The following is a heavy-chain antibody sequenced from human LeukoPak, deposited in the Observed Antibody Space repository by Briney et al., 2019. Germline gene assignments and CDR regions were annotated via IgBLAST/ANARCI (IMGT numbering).Heavy chain of an antibody. CDR1: GFTFTSHD. CDR3: ARDAAPYSSGWYVTPGY. D-gene: IGHD6-19*01. V-gene: IGHV1-8*01. CDR2: MNPNSGNT. J-gene: IGHJ4*02. Sequence: ASVKVSCKASGFTFTSHDFNWVRQATGQGLEWMGWMNPNSGNTGYAQKFQGRVTMARDTSLSTAYMELSSLRSEDTAMYYCARDAAPYSSGWYVTPGYWGQGTLVTVSS.